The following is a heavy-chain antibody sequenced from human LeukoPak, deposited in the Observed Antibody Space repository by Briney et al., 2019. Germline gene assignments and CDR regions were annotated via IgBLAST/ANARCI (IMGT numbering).Heavy chain of an antibody. CDR1: GGTLSSYA. V-gene: IGHV1-69*04. CDR3: ARAVGGTVVAPEYYFDY. CDR2: IIPILGIA. D-gene: IGHD3-22*01. Sequence: GASVKVSCKASGGTLSSYAISWVRQAPGQGLEWMGRIIPILGIANYAQKFQGRVTITADKSTSTAYMELSSLRSEDTAVYYCARAVGGTVVAPEYYFDYWGQGTLVTVSS. J-gene: IGHJ4*02.